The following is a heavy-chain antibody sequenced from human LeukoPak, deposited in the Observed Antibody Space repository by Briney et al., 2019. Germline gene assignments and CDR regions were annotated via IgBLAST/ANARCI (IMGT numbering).Heavy chain of an antibody. CDR1: GYTFTGYY. D-gene: IGHD6-19*01. Sequence: ASVKVSCKASGYTFTGYYMHWVRQAPGQGNEWMGWINPNRGGTNYAQKLQGRVTMTRHTSISTAYMELSRLRSDDTAVYYCARQYSSVLDYYFDYWGQGTLVTVS. J-gene: IGHJ4*02. V-gene: IGHV1-2*02. CDR3: ARQYSSVLDYYFDY. CDR2: INPNRGGT.